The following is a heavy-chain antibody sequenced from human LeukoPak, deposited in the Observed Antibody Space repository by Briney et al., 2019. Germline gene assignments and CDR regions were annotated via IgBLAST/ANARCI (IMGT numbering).Heavy chain of an antibody. CDR2: IKQDGSEK. V-gene: IGHV3-7*01. CDR3: AMGGRLTYYYDSSGYYAPNY. Sequence: PGGSLRLSCAASGFTFSSYWMSWVRQAPGKGLEWVANIKQDGSEKYYVDSVKGRFTISRDNAKNSLYLQMNSLRAEDTAVYYCAMGGRLTYYYDSSGYYAPNYWGQGTLVTVSS. J-gene: IGHJ4*02. D-gene: IGHD3-22*01. CDR1: GFTFSSYW.